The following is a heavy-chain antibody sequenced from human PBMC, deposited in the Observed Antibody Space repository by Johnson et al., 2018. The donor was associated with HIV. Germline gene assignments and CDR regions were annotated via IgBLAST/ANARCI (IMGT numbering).Heavy chain of an antibody. CDR2: ISGNGFST. CDR3: AKVREMATNRRAFDI. CDR1: GFTVSSNY. V-gene: IGHV3-23*04. J-gene: IGHJ3*02. D-gene: IGHD5-24*01. Sequence: VQLVESGGGLVQPGGSLRLSCAASGFTVSSNYMSWVRQAPGKGLEWVSGISGNGFSTSYADSVTGRFTISRDNAANTLYLQMNSLRAEDTALYYCAKVREMATNRRAFDIWGPGTMVTVS.